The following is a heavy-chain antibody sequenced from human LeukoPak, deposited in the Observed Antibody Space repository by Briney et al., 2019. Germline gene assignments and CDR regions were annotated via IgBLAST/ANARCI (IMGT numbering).Heavy chain of an antibody. Sequence: SETLSLTCTVSGGSISSSSYYWGWIRQPPGKGLEWIGSIYYSGSTYYNPSLKSRVTISVDTSKNQFSLKLSSVTAADTAVYYCARDRIAAAGTMDDAFDIWGHGTMVTVSS. CDR1: GGSISSSSYY. CDR3: ARDRIAAAGTMDDAFDI. D-gene: IGHD6-13*01. CDR2: IYYSGST. J-gene: IGHJ3*02. V-gene: IGHV4-39*07.